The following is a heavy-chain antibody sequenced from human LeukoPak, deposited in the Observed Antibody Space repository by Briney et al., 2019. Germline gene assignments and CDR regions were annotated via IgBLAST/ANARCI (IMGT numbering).Heavy chain of an antibody. J-gene: IGHJ4*02. CDR1: GGPFSGYY. CDR3: AREDRSGSYYKVLDY. CDR2: INHSGST. V-gene: IGHV4-34*01. Sequence: SETLSLTCAVYGGPFSGYYWSWIRQPPGKGPEWIGEINHSGSTYYNPSLKSRVTISVDTSKNQFSLKLSSVTAADTAVYYCAREDRSGSYYKVLDYWGQGTLVTVSS. D-gene: IGHD3-10*01.